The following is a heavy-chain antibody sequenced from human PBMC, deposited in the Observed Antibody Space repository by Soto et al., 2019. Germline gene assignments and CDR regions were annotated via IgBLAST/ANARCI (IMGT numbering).Heavy chain of an antibody. CDR1: GYSISSGYY. D-gene: IGHD3-10*01. Sequence: SETLSLTCAVSGYSISSGYYWGWIRQPPGKGLEWVGSIYHSGSTYYNPSLKSRVTISVGTSKNKFSLKLSSVTAADTAVYYCARDTSILGCRSGSYYDYWGQGTLVTVSS. CDR2: IYHSGST. V-gene: IGHV4-38-2*02. CDR3: ARDTSILGCRSGSYYDY. J-gene: IGHJ4*02.